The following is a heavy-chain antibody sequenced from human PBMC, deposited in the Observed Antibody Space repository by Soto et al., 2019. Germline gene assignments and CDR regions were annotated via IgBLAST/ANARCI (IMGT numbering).Heavy chain of an antibody. D-gene: IGHD3-16*01. J-gene: IGHJ4*02. Sequence: SETLSLTCTVSGGSVSSYSWSWIRQPPGKGLEWIGYLYYGGSIIHSPSLQSRVTISVDSSRNQFSLRVSSVTAADTAVYYCARHGIRGENFDSWGQGALVTVS. V-gene: IGHV4-59*08. CDR3: ARHGIRGENFDS. CDR2: LYYGGSI. CDR1: GGSVSSYS.